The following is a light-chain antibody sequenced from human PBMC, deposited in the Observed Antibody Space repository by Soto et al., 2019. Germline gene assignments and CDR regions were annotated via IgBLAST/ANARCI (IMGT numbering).Light chain of an antibody. J-gene: IGKJ5*01. V-gene: IGKV3-20*01. CDR1: QSVSSRY. CDR2: GTS. Sequence: EIVLTQSPGTLSLSPGEGATLSCRASQSVSSRYLAWYQQKPGQAPRLLIYGTSTRATGIPDRFSGSGYGTDFTLSINRLEPEDFAVYFCQRYGSSPLITFGQGTRLEIK. CDR3: QRYGSSPLIT.